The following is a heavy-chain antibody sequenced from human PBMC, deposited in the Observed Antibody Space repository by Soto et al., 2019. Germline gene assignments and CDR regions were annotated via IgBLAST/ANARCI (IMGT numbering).Heavy chain of an antibody. Sequence: EVQLVETGGGLIQPGGSLRLSCAASGFTVNSNYMSWVRQAPGRGLEWVSVIYGGGSTYYADSVKGRFTISRDNSKNTVYLQMNSLRAEDTAVYYCARGGWSTWLDPWGLGTLVTVSS. V-gene: IGHV3-53*02. CDR1: GFTVNSNY. J-gene: IGHJ5*02. CDR2: IYGGGST. D-gene: IGHD2-8*02. CDR3: ARGGWSTWLDP.